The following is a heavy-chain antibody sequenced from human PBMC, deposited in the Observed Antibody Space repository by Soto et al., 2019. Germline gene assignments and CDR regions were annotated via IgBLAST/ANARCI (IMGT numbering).Heavy chain of an antibody. D-gene: IGHD2-2*01. CDR1: GFTFSSYS. Sequence: EVQLVESGGGLVKPGGSLRLSCAASGFTFSSYSMNWVRQAPGKGLEWVSSISSSSSYIYYADSVKGRFTISRDNAKNSLYLLMTSLRAEDTAVYYGARDVGYCSSTSCRLFGDWGQGTLVTVSS. J-gene: IGHJ4*02. CDR2: ISSSSSYI. CDR3: ARDVGYCSSTSCRLFGD. V-gene: IGHV3-21*01.